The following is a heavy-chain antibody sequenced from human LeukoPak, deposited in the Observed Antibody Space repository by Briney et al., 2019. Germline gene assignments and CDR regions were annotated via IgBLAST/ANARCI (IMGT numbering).Heavy chain of an antibody. D-gene: IGHD3-10*01. CDR1: SGSFSGYY. J-gene: IGHJ6*02. CDR2: INHSGST. V-gene: IGHV4-34*01. Sequence: SEPLSLTCAVYSGSFSGYYWRWIRQPPGKGLEWIGEINHSGSTNYNPSLKSRVTISVDTSKNQFSLKLSSVTAADTAVYYCARGRYYGSGSYYSPGYYYYGMDVWGQGTTVTVSS. CDR3: ARGRYYGSGSYYSPGYYYYGMDV.